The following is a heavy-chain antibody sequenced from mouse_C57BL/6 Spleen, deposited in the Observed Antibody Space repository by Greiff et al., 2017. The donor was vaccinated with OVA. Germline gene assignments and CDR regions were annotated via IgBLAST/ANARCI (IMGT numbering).Heavy chain of an antibody. CDR1: GYTFTGYW. D-gene: IGHD2-3*01. CDR2: ILAGSGST. V-gene: IGHV1-9*01. CDR3: ARVGWLLRWAMDY. J-gene: IGHJ4*01. Sequence: QVQLQQSGAELMKPGASVKLSCKATGYTFTGYWIEWVKQRPGHGLEWIGKILAGSGSTNYNEKFKGKATFTADKSSNTAYMQLSSLTTEDSAIYYCARVGWLLRWAMDYWGQGTSVTVSS.